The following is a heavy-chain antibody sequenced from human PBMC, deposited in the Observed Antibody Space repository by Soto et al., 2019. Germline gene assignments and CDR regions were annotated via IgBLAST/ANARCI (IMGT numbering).Heavy chain of an antibody. V-gene: IGHV3-23*01. CDR1: GFTFSSYA. CDR3: AKGLTGGSYYFDY. Sequence: GGSLRLSCAASGFTFSSYAMSWVRQAPGKGLEWVSAISGSGGSTYYADSVKGRFTISRDNSKNTLYLQMNSLRAEDAAVYYCAKGLTGGSYYFDYWGQGALVTVSS. CDR2: ISGSGGST. D-gene: IGHD7-27*01. J-gene: IGHJ4*02.